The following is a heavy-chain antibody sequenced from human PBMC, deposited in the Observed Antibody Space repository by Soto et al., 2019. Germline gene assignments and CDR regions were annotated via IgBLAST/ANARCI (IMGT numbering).Heavy chain of an antibody. J-gene: IGHJ5*02. CDR3: ARGGIVVVPAARRFDP. CDR2: INHSGST. V-gene: IGHV4-34*01. Sequence: QVQLQQWGAGLLKPSETLYLTCAGYGGSFSGYYWSWNRKPPGKGLEWIGEINHSGSTNYNPSLKSRVTISVDTSKNQFSLKLSSVTAADTAVYYCARGGIVVVPAARRFDPWGQGTLVTVSS. CDR1: GGSFSGYY. D-gene: IGHD2-2*01.